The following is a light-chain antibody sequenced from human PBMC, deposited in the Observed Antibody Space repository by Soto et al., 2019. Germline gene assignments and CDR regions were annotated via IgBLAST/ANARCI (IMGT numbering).Light chain of an antibody. CDR2: EVI. CDR3: CSYVGSSTYV. V-gene: IGLV2-23*02. Sequence: QSALTQPPSVSGSPGQSITISCTGTASDVGGYNLVSWYQQHPGKAPKLMIYEVIKRPSGVSNRFSGSKSGNTASLTISGLQAEDEADYYCCSYVGSSTYVFGSGTKVTVL. CDR1: ASDVGGYNL. J-gene: IGLJ1*01.